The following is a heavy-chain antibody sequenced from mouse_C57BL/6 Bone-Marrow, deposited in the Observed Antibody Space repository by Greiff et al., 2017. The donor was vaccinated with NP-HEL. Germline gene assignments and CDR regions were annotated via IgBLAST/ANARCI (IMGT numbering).Heavy chain of an antibody. V-gene: IGHV1-80*01. Sequence: QVQLQQSGAELVKPGASVKISCKASGYAFSSYWMNWVKQRPGKGLEWIGQIYPGDGDTNYNGKFKGKATLTADKSSSTAYMQLSSLTSDDSAVYFCARDGYYPYYYAMDYWGQGTSVTVSS. CDR3: ARDGYYPYYYAMDY. CDR1: GYAFSSYW. J-gene: IGHJ4*01. CDR2: IYPGDGDT. D-gene: IGHD2-3*01.